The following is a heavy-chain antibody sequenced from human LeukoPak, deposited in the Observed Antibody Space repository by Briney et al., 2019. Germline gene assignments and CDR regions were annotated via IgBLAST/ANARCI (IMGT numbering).Heavy chain of an antibody. CDR1: GGTFSSYA. Sequence: ASVKVSCKASGGTFSSYAISWVRQAPGQGLEWMGGFDPEDGETIYAQKFQGRVTMTEDTSTDTAYMELSSLRSEDTAVYYCATDQLTSTGDAFDIWGQGTMVTVSS. D-gene: IGHD1-1*01. V-gene: IGHV1-24*01. J-gene: IGHJ3*02. CDR2: FDPEDGET. CDR3: ATDQLTSTGDAFDI.